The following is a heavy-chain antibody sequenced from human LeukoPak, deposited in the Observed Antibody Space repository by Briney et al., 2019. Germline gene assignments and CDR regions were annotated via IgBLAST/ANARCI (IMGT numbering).Heavy chain of an antibody. CDR2: FDPEDGET. V-gene: IGHV1-24*01. Sequence: ASVKVSCKASGYTFTSYYMHWVRQAPGKGLEWMGGFDPEDGETIYAQKFQGRVTMTEDTSTDTAYMELSSLRSEDTAVYYCATDRVLGPGDWGQGTLVTVSS. CDR1: GYTFTSYY. D-gene: IGHD1-1*01. CDR3: ATDRVLGPGD. J-gene: IGHJ4*02.